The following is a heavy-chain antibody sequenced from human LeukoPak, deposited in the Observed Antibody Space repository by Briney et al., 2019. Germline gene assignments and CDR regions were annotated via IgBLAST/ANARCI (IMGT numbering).Heavy chain of an antibody. D-gene: IGHD1-26*01. Sequence: GASVKVSCKASGGTFSSYAISWVRQAPGQGLEWMGGIIPIFGTANYAQKFQGRVTITTDESTSTAYMELRSLRSDDTAVYYCARGGIVGATNDYWGQGTLVTVSS. CDR1: GGTFSSYA. V-gene: IGHV1-69*05. J-gene: IGHJ4*02. CDR3: ARGGIVGATNDY. CDR2: IIPIFGTA.